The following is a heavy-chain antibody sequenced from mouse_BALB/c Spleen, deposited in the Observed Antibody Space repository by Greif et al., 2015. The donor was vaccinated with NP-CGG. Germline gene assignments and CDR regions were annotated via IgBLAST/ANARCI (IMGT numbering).Heavy chain of an antibody. J-gene: IGHJ4*01. CDR1: GYTFTDYA. Sequence: QVQLKESGAELVRPGVSVKISCKGSGYTFTDYAMHWVKQSHAKSLEWIGVISTYYGDASYNQKFKGKATMTVGKSSSTAYMELARLTSEDSAIYYCARWSGSSPYYAMDYWGQGTSVTVSS. CDR2: ISTYYGDA. V-gene: IGHV1S137*01. D-gene: IGHD1-1*01. CDR3: ARWSGSSPYYAMDY.